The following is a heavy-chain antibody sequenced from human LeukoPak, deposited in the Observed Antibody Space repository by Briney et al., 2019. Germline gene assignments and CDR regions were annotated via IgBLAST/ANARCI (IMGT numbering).Heavy chain of an antibody. Sequence: EASVKVSCKASGYTFTSYAMNWVRQAPGQGLEWMGWINPNSGGTNYAQKFQGRVTMTRDTSISTAYMELSRLRSDDTAVYYCAGDWVVPAASYYYYYYMDVWGKGTTVTVSS. J-gene: IGHJ6*03. CDR3: AGDWVVPAASYYYYYYMDV. D-gene: IGHD2-2*01. CDR2: INPNSGGT. CDR1: GYTFTSYA. V-gene: IGHV1-2*02.